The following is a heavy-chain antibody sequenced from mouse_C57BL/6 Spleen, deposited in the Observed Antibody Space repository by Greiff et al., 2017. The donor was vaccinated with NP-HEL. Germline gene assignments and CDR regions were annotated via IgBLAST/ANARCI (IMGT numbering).Heavy chain of an antibody. CDR3: ARHEEGGYYYGSPWFAY. CDR1: GYTFTEYT. Sequence: QVQLQQSGAELVKPGASVKLSCKASGYTFTEYTIHWVKQRSGQGLEWIGWFYPGSGSIKYNEKFKDKATLTADKSSSTVYMELSRLTSEDSAVYFCARHEEGGYYYGSPWFAYWGQGTLVTVSA. V-gene: IGHV1-62-2*01. J-gene: IGHJ3*01. CDR2: FYPGSGSI. D-gene: IGHD1-1*01.